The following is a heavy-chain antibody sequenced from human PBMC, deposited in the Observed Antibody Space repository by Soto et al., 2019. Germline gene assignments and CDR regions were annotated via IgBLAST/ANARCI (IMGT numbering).Heavy chain of an antibody. CDR2: ISGSGGST. D-gene: IGHD3-10*01. CDR3: AKDYYGSGLKSFQH. CDR1: GFTFSSYA. Sequence: GGSLRLSCAVSGFTFSSYAMSWVRQAPGKGLEWVSGISGSGGSTYYADSVKGRFTISRDNSKNTLYLQMNSLRAEDTAVYYCAKDYYGSGLKSFQHWGQGTLVTVSS. J-gene: IGHJ1*01. V-gene: IGHV3-23*01.